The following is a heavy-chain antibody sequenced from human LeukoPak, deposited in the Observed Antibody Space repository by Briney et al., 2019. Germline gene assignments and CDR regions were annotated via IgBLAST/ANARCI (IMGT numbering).Heavy chain of an antibody. J-gene: IGHJ4*02. Sequence: GGSQRLSCAASGFTVSSYEMNWVRQTPGKGLEWVSYIGSSGRTIYYADSVKGRFTISRDNAKNSLYLQMNSLRAEDTAVYYCARADYWGQGTLVTVSS. CDR3: ARADY. CDR1: GFTVSSYE. V-gene: IGHV3-48*03. CDR2: IGSSGRTI.